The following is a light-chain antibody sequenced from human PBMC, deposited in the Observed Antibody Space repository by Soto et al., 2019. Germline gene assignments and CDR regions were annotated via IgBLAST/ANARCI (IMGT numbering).Light chain of an antibody. CDR1: QSISSY. Sequence: IQIAPVPTLLSSPLWETVPNPFGASQSISSYLNWYQQKPGKAPKLLIYAASSLQSGVPSRFSGSGSGTDFTLTISSLQPEDFATYYCQQSYSTPHTFGQGTKVDIK. V-gene: IGKV1-39*01. CDR3: QQSYSTPHT. J-gene: IGKJ1*01. CDR2: AAS.